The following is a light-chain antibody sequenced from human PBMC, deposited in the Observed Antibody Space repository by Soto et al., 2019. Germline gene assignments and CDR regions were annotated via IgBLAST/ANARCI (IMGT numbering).Light chain of an antibody. CDR1: SGDIGNYDY. V-gene: IGLV2-8*01. CDR2: EVT. CDR3: SSYAGSNNPDV. J-gene: IGLJ1*01. Sequence: QSALTQPPSASGSPGQSVTISCTGTSGDIGNYDYVSWYQQHPGKAPKLMIYEVTKRPLGVPDRFSGSKSGNTASLTVSGLQAEDEADYYCSSYAGSNNPDVFGTGTKVTVL.